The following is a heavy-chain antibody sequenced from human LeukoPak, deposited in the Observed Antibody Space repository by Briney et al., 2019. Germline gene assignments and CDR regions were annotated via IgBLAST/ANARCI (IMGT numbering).Heavy chain of an antibody. V-gene: IGHV3-53*01. CDR3: ARGYGDYLYYYYGMDV. D-gene: IGHD4-17*01. CDR1: GFTVSSNY. CDR2: IHSGGST. Sequence: GGSLRLSRAASGFTVSSNYMSWVRHAPGKGLEWVSDIHSGGSTYLANSVTGRFTISSDNTKNTLYLQMNSLRAEDTAVYYCARGYGDYLYYYYGMDVWGKGTTVTVSS. J-gene: IGHJ6*04.